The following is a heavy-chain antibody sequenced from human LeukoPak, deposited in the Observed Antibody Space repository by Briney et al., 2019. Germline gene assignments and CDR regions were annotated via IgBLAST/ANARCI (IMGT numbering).Heavy chain of an antibody. CDR1: GITLSNYG. V-gene: IGHV3-23*01. Sequence: GGSLRLSCAVSGITLSNYGMSWVRQAPGKGLEWVAGISGSGGSTNYADSVKGRFTISRDNSKNTLYLQMNSLRAEDTAVYYCAKVGTYYYGSGSYYEYYFDYWGQGTLVTVSS. D-gene: IGHD3-10*01. CDR2: ISGSGGST. J-gene: IGHJ4*02. CDR3: AKVGTYYYGSGSYYEYYFDY.